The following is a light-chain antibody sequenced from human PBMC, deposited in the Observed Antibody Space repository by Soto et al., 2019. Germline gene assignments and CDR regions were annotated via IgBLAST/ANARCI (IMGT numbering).Light chain of an antibody. Sequence: EIVLTQSPATLSLSPGERATLSCRASQSVNIYLAWYQQKPGQAPRLLIYDAYNRATGIPARFSGSGSGTDFTLTIGSLEPEDIAVYYCKQRSNWRVTFGGGTKVDIK. CDR3: KQRSNWRVT. CDR2: DAY. CDR1: QSVNIY. J-gene: IGKJ4*01. V-gene: IGKV3-11*01.